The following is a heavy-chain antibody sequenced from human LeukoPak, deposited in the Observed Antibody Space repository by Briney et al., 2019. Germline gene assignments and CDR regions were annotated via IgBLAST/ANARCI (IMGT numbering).Heavy chain of an antibody. CDR2: IDPKSGGT. D-gene: IGHD2-2*01. V-gene: IGHV1-2*02. CDR3: ARVVGQGTEMPSRDYSDY. CDR1: GYTFTGYC. Sequence: EASVKVSCKASGYTFTGYCMHWVRQAPGQGLEWMGWIDPKSGGTNYAQKFQGRVTMTRDTSISTAYMELSRVRSDDTAVYYCARVVGQGTEMPSRDYSDYWGQGTLVTVSS. J-gene: IGHJ4*02.